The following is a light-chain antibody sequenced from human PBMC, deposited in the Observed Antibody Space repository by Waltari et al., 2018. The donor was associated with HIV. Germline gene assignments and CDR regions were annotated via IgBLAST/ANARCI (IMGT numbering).Light chain of an antibody. CDR2: DFT. V-gene: IGLV2-14*03. J-gene: IGLJ3*02. Sequence: QSALTQPASVSGSPGQSITFSCTGTSSDVGHYNSVSWYQQHPGKAPKLVIVDFTKRPSGISSRFSGSKSGDTASLTISGVQAEDEAEYYCSSYTTSRTWVFGGGTRLTV. CDR1: SSDVGHYNS. CDR3: SSYTTSRTWV.